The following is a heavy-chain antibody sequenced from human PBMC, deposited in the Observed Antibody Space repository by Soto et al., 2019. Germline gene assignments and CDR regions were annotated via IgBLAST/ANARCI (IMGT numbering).Heavy chain of an antibody. Sequence: ASVKVSCKVSGYTLTELSMHWVRQAPGKGLEWMGGFDPEDGETIYAQKFQGRVTMTEDTSTDTAYMELSSLRSEGTAVYYCATVEYAKPNYYYYYGMDVWGQGTTVTVSS. CDR3: ATVEYAKPNYYYYYGMDV. J-gene: IGHJ6*02. D-gene: IGHD2-8*01. CDR2: FDPEDGET. V-gene: IGHV1-24*01. CDR1: GYTLTELS.